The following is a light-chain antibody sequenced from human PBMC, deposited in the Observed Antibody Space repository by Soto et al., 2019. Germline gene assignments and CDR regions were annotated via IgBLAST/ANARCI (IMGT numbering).Light chain of an antibody. Sequence: EIVLTQSPATLSVSAGGTVTLSCRASQSIRTNVAWYQQIPGQAPRLLVYGASTGATGVPARFSGSGSGIEFTLTISSLQSEDSAFYYSQQYFNWPLTWTFGPGTKVQIK. CDR2: GAS. J-gene: IGKJ3*01. CDR1: QSIRTN. V-gene: IGKV3-15*01. CDR3: QQYFNWPLTWT.